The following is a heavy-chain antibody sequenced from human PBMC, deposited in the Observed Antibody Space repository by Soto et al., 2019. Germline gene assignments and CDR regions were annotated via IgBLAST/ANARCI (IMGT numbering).Heavy chain of an antibody. CDR2: MNPNSGNT. V-gene: IGHV1-8*01. D-gene: IGHD3-3*01. J-gene: IGHJ6*02. Sequence: ASVKVSCKASGYTFTSYDINWVRQATGQGLEWMGWMNPNSGNTGYAQKFQGRFTISRDDSISIAYLQMNSLKTEDTAVYYCNSTIFGVVIPGGYYYGMDVWGQGTTVTVSS. CDR1: GYTFTSYD. CDR3: NSTIFGVVIPGGYYYGMDV.